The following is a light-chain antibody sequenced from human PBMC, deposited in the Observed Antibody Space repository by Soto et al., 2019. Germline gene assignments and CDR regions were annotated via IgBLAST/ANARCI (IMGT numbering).Light chain of an antibody. CDR1: QGISSY. Sequence: AIRMTQSPSSFSASTGDRVTITCLASQGISSYLAWYQQKPGKAPKLLIYAASTLQSGVPSRFSGSGSGTDFTLTISCLQSEDFATYYCQQYSTYPLTFGPGTKVEIK. V-gene: IGKV1-8*01. CDR2: AAS. J-gene: IGKJ3*01. CDR3: QQYSTYPLT.